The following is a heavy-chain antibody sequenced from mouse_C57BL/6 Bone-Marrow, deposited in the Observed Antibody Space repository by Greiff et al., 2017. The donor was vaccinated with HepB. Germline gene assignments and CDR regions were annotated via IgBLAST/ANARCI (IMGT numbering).Heavy chain of an antibody. V-gene: IGHV5-4*01. CDR1: GFTFSSYA. Sequence: EVKVVDSGGGLVKPGGSLKLSCAASGFTFSSYAMSWVRQTPEKRLEWVATISDGGSYTYYPDNVKGRFTISRDNAKNNLYLQMSHLKSEDTAMYYCAREGIRGAYWGQGTLVTVSA. CDR3: AREGIRGAY. CDR2: ISDGGSYT. J-gene: IGHJ3*01. D-gene: IGHD5-2*01.